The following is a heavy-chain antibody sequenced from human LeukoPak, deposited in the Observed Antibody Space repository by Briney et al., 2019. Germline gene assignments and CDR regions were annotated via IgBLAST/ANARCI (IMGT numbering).Heavy chain of an antibody. CDR1: GYTLTGYY. Sequence: ASVKVSCKASGYTLTGYYMHWVRQAPGQGLEWMGWINPNSGGTNYAQKFQGRVTMTRDTSISTAYMELSRLRSDDTAVYYCARGYYDSSGYPVDYWGQGTLVTVSS. CDR2: INPNSGGT. CDR3: ARGYYDSSGYPVDY. V-gene: IGHV1-2*02. J-gene: IGHJ4*02. D-gene: IGHD3-22*01.